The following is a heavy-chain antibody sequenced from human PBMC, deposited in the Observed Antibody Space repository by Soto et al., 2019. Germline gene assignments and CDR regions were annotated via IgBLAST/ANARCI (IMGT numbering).Heavy chain of an antibody. D-gene: IGHD6-19*01. J-gene: IGHJ6*02. Sequence: PGGSLRLSCAASGFTFSSYAMHWVRQAPGKGLEGVAGISYYGSNQYYADSVKDRFTISRDNSKNTLYLQMNSLRAEATAVYYCAREEGQWLVVSYYYYGMDVWGQGTTVTVSS. CDR3: AREEGQWLVVSYYYYGMDV. V-gene: IGHV3-30-3*01. CDR2: ISYYGSNQ. CDR1: GFTFSSYA.